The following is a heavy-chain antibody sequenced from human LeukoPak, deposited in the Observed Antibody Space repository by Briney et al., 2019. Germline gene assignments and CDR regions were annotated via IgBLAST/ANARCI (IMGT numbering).Heavy chain of an antibody. J-gene: IGHJ5*02. D-gene: IGHD2-15*01. CDR1: GYIFTNYG. CDR3: VRDKCSGITCYSLDP. CDR2: ISAYNGNT. V-gene: IGHV1-18*01. Sequence: ASVKVSCKASGYIFTNYGISWVRQAPGQGLEWMGWISAYNGNTEYAQKFQGRVTVTTDIPTTTAYMELRSLRSDDTAIYYCVRDKCSGITCYSLDPWGQGTLVTVSS.